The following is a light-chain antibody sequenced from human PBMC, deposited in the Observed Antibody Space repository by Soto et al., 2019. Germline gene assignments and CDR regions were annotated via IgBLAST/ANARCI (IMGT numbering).Light chain of an antibody. Sequence: QSALTQTRSVSGSPGQSVTISCTRTSSDVGAYNCVSWYQQHPGKAPKLMIYDVSKRPSGVPDRFSGSKSGNTASLTISGLQAEDEADYYCCSYAGSYTHVVFGGGTKLTVL. CDR1: SSDVGAYNC. CDR2: DVS. J-gene: IGLJ2*01. V-gene: IGLV2-11*01. CDR3: CSYAGSYTHVV.